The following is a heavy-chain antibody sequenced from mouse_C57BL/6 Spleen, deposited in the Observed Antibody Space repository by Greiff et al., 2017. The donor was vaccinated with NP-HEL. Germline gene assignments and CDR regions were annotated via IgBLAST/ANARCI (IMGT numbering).Heavy chain of an antibody. Sequence: QVQLQQPGAELVRPGSSVKLSCKASGYTFTSYWMDWVKQRPGQGLEWIGNIYPSDSETHYNQKFKDKATLTVDKSSSTAYMQLSSLTSEDSAVYYCARFHYDGGLDYWGQGTSVTVSS. J-gene: IGHJ4*01. D-gene: IGHD1-2*01. V-gene: IGHV1-61*01. CDR3: ARFHYDGGLDY. CDR2: IYPSDSET. CDR1: GYTFTSYW.